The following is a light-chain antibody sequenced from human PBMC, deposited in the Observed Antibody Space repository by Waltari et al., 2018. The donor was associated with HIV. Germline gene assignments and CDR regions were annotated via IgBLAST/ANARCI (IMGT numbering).Light chain of an antibody. J-gene: IGLJ3*02. CDR2: SNI. CDR1: SSNIGAGYD. V-gene: IGLV1-40*01. Sequence: QSVLTQPPSVSGAPGQTVPIPRDGSSSNIGAGYDVHWYKQVPGTSPKLVIYSNINRPSGVPDRFSASKSGTSASLAITGLQAEDEAHYYCQSHDRSLSGPWVFGGGTKLTVL. CDR3: QSHDRSLSGPWV.